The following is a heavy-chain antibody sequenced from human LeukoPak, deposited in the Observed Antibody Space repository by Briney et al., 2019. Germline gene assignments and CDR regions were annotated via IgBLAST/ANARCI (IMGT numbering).Heavy chain of an antibody. Sequence: ASVKVSCKASGYTFTSYGISWVRQAPGQGLEWMGWISAYNGNTNYAQKLQGRVTMTTDTSTSTAYMELGSLRSDDTAVYYCARDRRGTMIWDYYYYMDVWGKGTTVTVSS. D-gene: IGHD3-22*01. CDR3: ARDRRGTMIWDYYYYMDV. CDR1: GYTFTSYG. V-gene: IGHV1-18*01. J-gene: IGHJ6*03. CDR2: ISAYNGNT.